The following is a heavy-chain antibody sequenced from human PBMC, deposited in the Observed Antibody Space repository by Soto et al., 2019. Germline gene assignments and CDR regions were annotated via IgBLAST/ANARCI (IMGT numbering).Heavy chain of an antibody. D-gene: IGHD5-18*01. V-gene: IGHV3-23*01. Sequence: PGGSLRLSCAASGFTLSSHAMGWLRQAPGTGPEWVAFVDGSGYDTSYAHSVKGRFTISRDNSDNSLYLHMNSLRAEDTGRYYCARDASVDTAMVLGGDYWGQGTLVTVSS. CDR1: GFTLSSHA. J-gene: IGHJ4*02. CDR3: ARDASVDTAMVLGGDY. CDR2: VDGSGYDT.